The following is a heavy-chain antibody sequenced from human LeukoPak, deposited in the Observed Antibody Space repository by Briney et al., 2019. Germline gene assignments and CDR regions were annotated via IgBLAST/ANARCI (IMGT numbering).Heavy chain of an antibody. J-gene: IGHJ4*02. CDR1: GFNFTGYR. CDR3: ARGTMVN. Sequence: GGSLRLSCAAPGFNFTGYRMNWVRQAPGKGLEWISYIRSSNSAIYYADSVTGRFTISRHNVKNSVSLQMNNLRDEDTAVYYCARGTMVNWGQGTLVTVSS. D-gene: IGHD3-10*01. V-gene: IGHV3-48*02. CDR2: IRSSNSAI.